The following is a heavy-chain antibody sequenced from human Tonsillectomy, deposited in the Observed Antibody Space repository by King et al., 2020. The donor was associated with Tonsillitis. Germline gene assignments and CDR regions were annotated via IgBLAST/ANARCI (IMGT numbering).Heavy chain of an antibody. CDR1: GFTFSSYW. J-gene: IGHJ3*02. Sequence: VQLVESGGGLVQPGGSLRLSCAASGFTFSSYWMSWVRQPPGTGLGWVANIKQDGSEKYYVEYGKGRFTISRANAKNSLYLQRNSLRAEGTAVYYCARDQVGSWFDAFDIWGQGTMVTVSS. CDR2: IKQDGSEK. CDR3: ARDQVGSWFDAFDI. V-gene: IGHV3-7*01. D-gene: IGHD6-13*01.